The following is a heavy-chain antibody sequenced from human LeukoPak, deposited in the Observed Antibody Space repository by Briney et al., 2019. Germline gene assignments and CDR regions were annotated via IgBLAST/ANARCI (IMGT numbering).Heavy chain of an antibody. D-gene: IGHD3-10*01. CDR1: GFTLSDHY. J-gene: IGHJ4*02. CDR3: VALLRGIGY. V-gene: IGHV3-72*01. CDR2: SRNEGHSYST. Sequence: GGPLRLSCAVSGFTLSDHYMDWVRQAPGKGLEWIGRSRNEGHSYSTDFAASVRGRASLSRDHSRNSLYLQINSLRTDDTAVYYCVALLRGIGYWGQGTLVTVSS.